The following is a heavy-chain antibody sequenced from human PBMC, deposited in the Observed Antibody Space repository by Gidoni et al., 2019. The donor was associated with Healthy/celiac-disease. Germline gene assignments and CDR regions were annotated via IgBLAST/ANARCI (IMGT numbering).Heavy chain of an antibody. Sequence: QVQLVQSGAEVKKPGSSVKVSYKASGGTFSSYALSWVRQAPGQGLEWMGRIIPILGIANYAQKFRGRVTITADKSTSTAYMELSSLRSEDTAVYYCARDRGDSTIVGVVIADAVDIWGQGTMVTVSS. CDR1: GGTFSSYA. V-gene: IGHV1-69*04. J-gene: IGHJ3*02. CDR3: ARDRGDSTIVGVVIADAVDI. CDR2: IIPILGIA. D-gene: IGHD3-3*01.